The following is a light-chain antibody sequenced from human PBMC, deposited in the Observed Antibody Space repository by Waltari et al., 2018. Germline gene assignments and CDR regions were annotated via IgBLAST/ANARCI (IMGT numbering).Light chain of an antibody. CDR1: ISNIGSTV. CDR2: SNN. V-gene: IGLV1-44*01. Sequence: QSVLTQPPSASGTPGQRVTVSCSGSISNIGSTVVNWYQQVPGTAPKLLIYSNNVRPSGVPDRFSGAKSGTSASLAISGLQSEDEADYYCVTWDDSLIDYVFGTGTKGTV. CDR3: VTWDDSLIDYV. J-gene: IGLJ1*01.